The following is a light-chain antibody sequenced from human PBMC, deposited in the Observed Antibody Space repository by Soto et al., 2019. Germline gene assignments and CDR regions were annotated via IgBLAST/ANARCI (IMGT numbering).Light chain of an antibody. CDR3: SSYTSGNAEVF. CDR1: SSDVGAYNY. CDR2: AVS. Sequence: QSALTQPASVSGSPGQSITISCTGTSSDVGAYNYVSWYQHHPGKAPKFLISAVSDRPSGVSNRFSGSKSGNTASLTISGLQVEDEAVYYCSSYTSGNAEVFFGGGTKLTVL. J-gene: IGLJ2*01. V-gene: IGLV2-14*03.